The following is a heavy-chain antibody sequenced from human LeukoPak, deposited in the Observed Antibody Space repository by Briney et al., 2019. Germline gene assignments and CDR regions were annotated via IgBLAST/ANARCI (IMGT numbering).Heavy chain of an antibody. J-gene: IGHJ4*02. CDR3: AKGYGGY. CDR1: GFTFDDYA. Sequence: PGGSLRLSSAASGFTFDDYAMHWVRQAPGEGLEWVSGISWNSGSIGYADSVKGRFTISRDNAKNSLYLQMNSLRAEDTALYYCAKGYGGYWGQGTLVTVSS. D-gene: IGHD3-10*01. V-gene: IGHV3-9*01. CDR2: ISWNSGSI.